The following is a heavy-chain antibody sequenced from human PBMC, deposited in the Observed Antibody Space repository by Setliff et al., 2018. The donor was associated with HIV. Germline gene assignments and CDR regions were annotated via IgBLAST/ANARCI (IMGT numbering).Heavy chain of an antibody. CDR3: ACPIPNYYDSDY. V-gene: IGHV3-23*01. J-gene: IGHJ4*02. D-gene: IGHD3-22*01. Sequence: PGGSLRLSCAASGITFSSFDMSWVRQAPGKGLEWVSSISDSGGSTFYADSVKGRFTVSRDNSKNTLYLQMNSLRAEDAAVYYCACPIPNYYDSDYWGQGTLVTVSS. CDR1: GITFSSFD. CDR2: ISDSGGST.